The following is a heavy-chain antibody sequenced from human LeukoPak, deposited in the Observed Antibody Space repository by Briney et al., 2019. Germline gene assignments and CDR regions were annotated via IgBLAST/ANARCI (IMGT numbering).Heavy chain of an antibody. D-gene: IGHD4-23*01. Sequence: ASVKVSCKASGYTFTSYYMHWVRRAPGQGLEWMGIINPSGGSTSYAQKFQGRVTMTRDTSTSTVYMELSSLRSEDTAVYYCAREGKETTVVIPNDYWGQGTLVTVSS. CDR2: INPSGGST. J-gene: IGHJ4*02. V-gene: IGHV1-46*01. CDR3: AREGKETTVVIPNDY. CDR1: GYTFTSYY.